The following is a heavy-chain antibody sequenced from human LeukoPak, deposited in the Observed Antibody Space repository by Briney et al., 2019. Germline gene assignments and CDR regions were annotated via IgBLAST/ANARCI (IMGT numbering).Heavy chain of an antibody. D-gene: IGHD2-8*01. CDR3: ARVLMVYAVRVDAFDI. Sequence: PSETLSLTCTVSGGSISSYYWSWIRQPPGKGLEWIGYIYYSGSTNYNPSLKSRVTISVDTSKNQFSLKLSSVTAADTAVYYCARVLMVYAVRVDAFDIWGQGTMVTVSS. CDR1: GGSISSYY. J-gene: IGHJ3*02. V-gene: IGHV4-59*01. CDR2: IYYSGST.